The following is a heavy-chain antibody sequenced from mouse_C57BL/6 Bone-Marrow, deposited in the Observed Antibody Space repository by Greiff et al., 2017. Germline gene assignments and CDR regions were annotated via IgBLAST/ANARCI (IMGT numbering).Heavy chain of an antibody. Sequence: EVMLVESGGGLVQPGGSMKLSCVASGFTFSNYWMNWVRQSPEKGLEWVAQIRLKSDNYATHYAESVKERFTISRDDSKSSVYLQMNNLRAEDTGIYYCTGKTTAFDVWGTGTTVTVSS. CDR3: TGKTTAFDV. D-gene: IGHD1-2*01. J-gene: IGHJ1*03. V-gene: IGHV6-3*01. CDR2: IRLKSDNYAT. CDR1: GFTFSNYW.